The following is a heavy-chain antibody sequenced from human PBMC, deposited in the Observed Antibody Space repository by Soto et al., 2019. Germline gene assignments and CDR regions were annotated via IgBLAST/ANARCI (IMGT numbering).Heavy chain of an antibody. D-gene: IGHD4-17*01. Sequence: SETLSLTCTVSGASISSDGYYWSWVRQPPGKGLEWIGYIYYSGSTYYNPSLKSRVTISLDTSKNQFSLNLSSVTAADTAVFYCARGLRRNNYFDYWGQGTLVTSPQ. CDR2: IYYSGST. CDR3: ARGLRRNNYFDY. V-gene: IGHV4-30-4*01. CDR1: GASISSDGYY. J-gene: IGHJ4*02.